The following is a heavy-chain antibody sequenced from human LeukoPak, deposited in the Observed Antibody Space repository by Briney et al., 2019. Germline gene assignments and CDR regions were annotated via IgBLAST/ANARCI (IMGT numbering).Heavy chain of an antibody. J-gene: IGHJ4*02. D-gene: IGHD1-26*01. Sequence: PSETLSLTCTVSGGSISSSSYYWSWIRQPAGKGLEWIGRIYFSGTTLYNPSLTSRVTMSVATSKNQFSLKVSSVTAADTAVYFCARGPGMGATYFDYWGQGTLVTVSS. CDR2: IYFSGTT. CDR3: ARGPGMGATYFDY. V-gene: IGHV4-61*02. CDR1: GGSISSSSYY.